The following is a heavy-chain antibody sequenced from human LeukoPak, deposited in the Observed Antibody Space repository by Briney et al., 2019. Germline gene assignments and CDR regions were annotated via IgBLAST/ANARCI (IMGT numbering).Heavy chain of an antibody. CDR3: ARRLDPLYRSGQNLDHYYYYYMDV. Sequence: ASVKVSCKASGYTFTIYGISWVRQAPGQGLEWMGWISAYNGNTNYAQKLQDRITLTTDTSTSTAYMELRSLRSDDTAVYYCARRLDPLYRSGQNLDHYYYYYMDVWGKGTTVTVSS. CDR1: GYTFTIYG. CDR2: ISAYNGNT. V-gene: IGHV1-18*01. J-gene: IGHJ6*03. D-gene: IGHD6-19*01.